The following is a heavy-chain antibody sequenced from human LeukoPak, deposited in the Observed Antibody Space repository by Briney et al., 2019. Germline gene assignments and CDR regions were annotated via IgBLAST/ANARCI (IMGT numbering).Heavy chain of an antibody. J-gene: IGHJ5*02. CDR2: IIPILGIA. CDR1: GGTFSSYA. V-gene: IGHV1-69*04. D-gene: IGHD4-17*01. CDR3: ARATFYGDYRIHNWFDP. Sequence: SVTVSCKASGGTFSSYAISRVRQAPGQGLEWMGRIIPILGIANYAQKFQGRVTITADKSTSTAYMELSSLRSEDTAVYYCARATFYGDYRIHNWFDPWGQGTLVTVSS.